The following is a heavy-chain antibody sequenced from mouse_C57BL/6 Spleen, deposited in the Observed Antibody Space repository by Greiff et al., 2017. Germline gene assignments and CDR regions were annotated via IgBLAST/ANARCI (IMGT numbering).Heavy chain of an antibody. CDR1: GYAFSSSW. V-gene: IGHV1-82*01. CDR2: IYPGDGDT. D-gene: IGHD1-2*01. Sequence: VQLQQSGPELVKPGASVKISCKASGYAFSSSWMNWVKQRPGKGLEWIGRIYPGDGDTNYNGKFKGKATLTADKSSSTAYMQLSSLTSEDSAVYFCARSTAHWYFDVWGTGTTVTVSS. CDR3: ARSTAHWYFDV. J-gene: IGHJ1*03.